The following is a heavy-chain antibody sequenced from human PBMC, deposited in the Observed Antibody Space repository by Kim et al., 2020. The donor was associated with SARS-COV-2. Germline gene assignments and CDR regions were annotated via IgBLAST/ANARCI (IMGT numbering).Heavy chain of an antibody. J-gene: IGHJ4*02. CDR2: IDGSDGTT. D-gene: IGHD2-2*03. CDR1: GFTFIGHA. Sequence: GRSLRLSCTTSGFTFIGHAMSWVRQAPGQGLEWVSSIDGSDGTTYYVDSVKGRFTISRDDAKNTLYLQMRALRADDTATYYCMKGGWGWIWDHWGQGTLVTVSS. V-gene: IGHV3-23*01. CDR3: MKGGWGWIWDH.